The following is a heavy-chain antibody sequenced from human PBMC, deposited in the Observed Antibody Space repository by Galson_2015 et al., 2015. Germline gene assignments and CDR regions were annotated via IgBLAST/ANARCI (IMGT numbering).Heavy chain of an antibody. J-gene: IGHJ4*02. Sequence: SLRLSCAASGFTFSSYWMHWVRQAPGKGLVWVSRINSDGSSTTYADSVKGRFTISRDNAKNTVYLQMNSLRVEDTAVYYCARGYSSNYRVGDYWGQGTLVTVSS. CDR1: GFTFSSYW. D-gene: IGHD4-11*01. V-gene: IGHV3-74*01. CDR3: ARGYSSNYRVGDY. CDR2: INSDGSST.